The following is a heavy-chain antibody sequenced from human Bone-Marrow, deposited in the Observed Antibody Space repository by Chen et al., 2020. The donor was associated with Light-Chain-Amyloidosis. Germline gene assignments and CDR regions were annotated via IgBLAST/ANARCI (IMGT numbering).Heavy chain of an antibody. CDR2: VSGSTVST. Sequence: EVQLVESGGGLVQPGGSLRLSCATSGFNFSSFGMSWVRQAPGKGLEWVSTVSGSTVSTYYAGAVNGRFIISRDNSKSTLYLQMNSLIAGDTAVYFCTRKGGYFDFWGQGSLVTVSS. CDR3: TRKGGYFDF. V-gene: IGHV3-23*04. J-gene: IGHJ4*02. CDR1: GFNFSSFG. D-gene: IGHD3-10*01.